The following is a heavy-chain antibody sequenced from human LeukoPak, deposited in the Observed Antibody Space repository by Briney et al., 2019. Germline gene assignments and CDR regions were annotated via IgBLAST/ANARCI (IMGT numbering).Heavy chain of an antibody. V-gene: IGHV1-18*01. CDR2: ISANSGNR. CDR3: ARRSRDGYNSPLDY. CDR1: GYTFVSYG. D-gene: IGHD5-24*01. Sequence: ASVKVSCKASGYTFVSYGISWVRQAPGQGREWMGWISANSGNRDYAQKLQGRVTMTTDTSTSTAYMELRSLRSDDTAVYYCARRSRDGYNSPLDYWGQGTLVTVSS. J-gene: IGHJ4*02.